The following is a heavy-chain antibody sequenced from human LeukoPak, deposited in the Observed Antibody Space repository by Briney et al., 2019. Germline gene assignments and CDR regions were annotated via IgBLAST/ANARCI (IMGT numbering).Heavy chain of an antibody. CDR2: FDPEDGET. D-gene: IGHD4-17*01. J-gene: IGHJ4*02. CDR3: ATDLSTVTTWGDY. Sequence: GASVKVSCKVSGYTLTELSMHWVRQAPGKGLEWMGGFDPEDGETIYAQKFQGRVTMTEDTSTDTAYMELSSLRPEDTAVYYCATDLSTVTTWGDYWGQGTLVTVSS. CDR1: GYTLTELS. V-gene: IGHV1-24*01.